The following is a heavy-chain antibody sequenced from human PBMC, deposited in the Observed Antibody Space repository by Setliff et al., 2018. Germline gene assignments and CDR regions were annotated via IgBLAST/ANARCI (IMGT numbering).Heavy chain of an antibody. CDR3: ARQAGLRGYYGSNSLYYFDF. J-gene: IGHJ4*01. V-gene: IGHV4-39*01. CDR2: IYYTGDT. CDR1: NGSISISDFY. Sequence: SATLSLTCTVSNGSISISDFYWGWIRQSPGKGLEWIGSIYYTGDTWYKQSLEGRVTISVDTSKNQFSLGLTSVTAADTAVYYCARQAGLRGYYGSNSLYYFDFWGRGTLVTVSS. D-gene: IGHD3-10*01.